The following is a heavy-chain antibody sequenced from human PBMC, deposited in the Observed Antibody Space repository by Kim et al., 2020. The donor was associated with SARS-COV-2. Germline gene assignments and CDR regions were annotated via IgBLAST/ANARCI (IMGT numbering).Heavy chain of an antibody. CDR2: ISYDGSNK. CDR1: GFTFSSYA. Sequence: GGSLRLSCAASGFTFSSYAMHWVRQAPGKGLEWVAVISYDGSNKYYADSVKGRFTISRDNSKNTLYLQMNSLRAEDTAVYYCARDGEEGAFDIWGQGTMV. CDR3: ARDGEEGAFDI. V-gene: IGHV3-30-3*01. J-gene: IGHJ3*02.